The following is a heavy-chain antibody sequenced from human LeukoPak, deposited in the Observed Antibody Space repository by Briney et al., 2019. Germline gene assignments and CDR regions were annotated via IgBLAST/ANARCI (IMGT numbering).Heavy chain of an antibody. J-gene: IGHJ6*03. Sequence: TGGSLRLSCAASGFTFNNYGMHWVRQAAGKGLEWVAFIRFDGTNKYYGDSVRGRFTISRDNSKSTLCLQMNSLSAEDTAVYYCTRKGYCSAGTCTNYYYMDVWGKGTTVTVSS. CDR2: IRFDGTNK. CDR3: TRKGYCSAGTCTNYYYMDV. V-gene: IGHV3-30*02. D-gene: IGHD2-15*01. CDR1: GFTFNNYG.